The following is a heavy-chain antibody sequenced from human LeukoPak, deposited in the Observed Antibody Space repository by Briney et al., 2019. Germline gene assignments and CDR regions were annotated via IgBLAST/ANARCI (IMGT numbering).Heavy chain of an antibody. V-gene: IGHV4-38-2*02. CDR2: SYHSGST. CDR1: GYSIRSGYY. D-gene: IGHD3-22*01. Sequence: PSETLSLTCTVSGYSIRSGYYWGWIRLPPGKGLEWIASSYHSGSTYYNPSLRRRVTISVDTSKNQFSLKLRSVTAADTAVYYCARVDRAPVDYWGQGTLVTVSS. J-gene: IGHJ4*02. CDR3: ARVDRAPVDY.